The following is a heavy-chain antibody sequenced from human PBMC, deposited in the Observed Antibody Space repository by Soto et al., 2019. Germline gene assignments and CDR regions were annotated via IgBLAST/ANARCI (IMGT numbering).Heavy chain of an antibody. CDR1: GFTVSSNY. J-gene: IGHJ6*02. CDR3: ARDRDSYGMDV. D-gene: IGHD3-10*01. CDR2: IYSGGST. Sequence: EVQLVETGGGLIQPGGSLRLSCAASGFTVSSNYMSWVRQAPGKGLEWVSVIYSGGSTYYADSVKGRFTISRDNSKNTLYLQMNSLRAEDTAVHYCARDRDSYGMDVWGQGTTVTVSS. V-gene: IGHV3-53*02.